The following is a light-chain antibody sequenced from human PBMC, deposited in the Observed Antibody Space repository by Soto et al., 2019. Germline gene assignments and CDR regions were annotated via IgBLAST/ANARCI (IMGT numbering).Light chain of an antibody. Sequence: QTTGGLTAPVGDRVTITSRASQSISAYLNWYQQKPGTAPKLLIYASYTLQSGVPSRFSGRGSGSDFTLTISSLQPEDFATYSCQQSYRSPLTFARGTKVDIK. J-gene: IGKJ1*01. CDR1: QSISAY. V-gene: IGKV1-39*01. CDR2: ASY. CDR3: QQSYRSPLT.